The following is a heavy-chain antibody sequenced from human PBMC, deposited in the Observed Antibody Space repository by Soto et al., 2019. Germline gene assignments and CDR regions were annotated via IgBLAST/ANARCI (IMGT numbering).Heavy chain of an antibody. D-gene: IGHD2-2*01. Sequence: EVQLVESGGGLVKPGGSLRLSCAASGFSFSDYSMNWVRQAPGKGLEWVSSISGSSSYIYYTDSLKGRFTVSRDNAKKFLNKQMNNLSAEDTASYYCARDEAHCIGTGCRDYYHYVVGWGKGTTVTVSS. J-gene: IGHJ6*03. CDR3: ARDEAHCIGTGCRDYYHYVVG. CDR1: GFSFSDYS. V-gene: IGHV3-21*01. CDR2: ISGSSSYI.